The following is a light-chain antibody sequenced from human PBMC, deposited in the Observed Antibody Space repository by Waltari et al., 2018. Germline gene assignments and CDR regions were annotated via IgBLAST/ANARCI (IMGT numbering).Light chain of an antibody. V-gene: IGKV3-20*01. J-gene: IGKJ1*01. CDR2: DTS. CDR1: RSVSRS. Sequence: EVVLTQSPGTLSLSPGEGATLSCRASRSVSRSLAWYQQKPGQAPRLLIYDTSRRATGIPDRFSGSGSGTDFSLTISRLEPEDFAMYYCQKYASLPATFGQGTKVEIK. CDR3: QKYASLPAT.